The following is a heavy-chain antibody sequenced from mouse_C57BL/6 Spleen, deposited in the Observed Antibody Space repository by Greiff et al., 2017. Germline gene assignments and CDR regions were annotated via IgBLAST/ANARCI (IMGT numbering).Heavy chain of an antibody. Sequence: QVQLQQPGAELVRPGSSVKLSCQASGYTFTSYWMDWVKQRPGQGLEWIGNIYPSDSETHYNQKFKDKATWTVAKSYSPAYMQLSSLTSEDSAVYYCARAYYSGSSSGYWGQGTTLTVSS. V-gene: IGHV1-61*01. CDR1: GYTFTSYW. J-gene: IGHJ2*01. D-gene: IGHD1-1*01. CDR2: IYPSDSET. CDR3: ARAYYSGSSSGY.